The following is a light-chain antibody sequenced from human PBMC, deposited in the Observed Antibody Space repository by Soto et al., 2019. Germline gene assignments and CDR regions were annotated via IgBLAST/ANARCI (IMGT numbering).Light chain of an antibody. CDR3: QQLKSYPFT. V-gene: IGKV1-13*02. Sequence: AIQLTQSPSSLSASVGDRVSITCRASQGISSALAWYQHKPGKPPKILIYDASSFQSGVPSRFSGSESGTECTLTISSLQPEDFATYYCQQLKSYPFTFGQGTRLEIK. CDR2: DAS. J-gene: IGKJ5*01. CDR1: QGISSA.